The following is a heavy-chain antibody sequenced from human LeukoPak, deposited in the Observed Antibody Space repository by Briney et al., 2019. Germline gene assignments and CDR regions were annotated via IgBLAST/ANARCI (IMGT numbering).Heavy chain of an antibody. Sequence: ASVKVSCKASGYTFTGYYMHWVRQAPGQGLEWMGWINPNSGGTNYAQKFQGRVTMTRDTSISTAYMELSRLRSDDTAVYYCAAPDSSGYYYLYWGQGTLVTVSS. J-gene: IGHJ4*02. CDR1: GYTFTGYY. CDR2: INPNSGGT. D-gene: IGHD3-22*01. CDR3: AAPDSSGYYYLY. V-gene: IGHV1-2*02.